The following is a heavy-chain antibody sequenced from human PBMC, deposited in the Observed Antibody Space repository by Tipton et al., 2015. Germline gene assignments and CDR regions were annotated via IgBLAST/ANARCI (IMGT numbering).Heavy chain of an antibody. D-gene: IGHD1-14*01. CDR3: ARLGIPEGGMDV. CDR2: VYYSGST. CDR1: RGSIRSSTYY. J-gene: IGHJ6*02. V-gene: IGHV4-39*01. Sequence: TLSLTCTVSRGSIRSSTYYWVWIRQPPGKGLEWIGNVYYSGSTYYNSSLKSRVTISVDTPKNQFSLKLNSVTAADTAVYFCARLGIPEGGMDVWGQGTTVTVSS.